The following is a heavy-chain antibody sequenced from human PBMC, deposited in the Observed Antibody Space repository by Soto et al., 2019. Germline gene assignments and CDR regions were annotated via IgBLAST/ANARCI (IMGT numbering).Heavy chain of an antibody. Sequence: QVQLQQWGAGLLKPSETLSLTCAAYGESLSTYFWSWIRQPPGKGLEWIGEVNYSGGRTIYNPSLTSRVTISRDTSTDQFSLKLSSMTAADTAVYYCASGRDYFWTLGGQGTLVTVSS. CDR3: ASGRDYFWTL. CDR1: GESLSTYF. D-gene: IGHD4-17*01. V-gene: IGHV4-34*01. J-gene: IGHJ4*02. CDR2: VNYSGGRT.